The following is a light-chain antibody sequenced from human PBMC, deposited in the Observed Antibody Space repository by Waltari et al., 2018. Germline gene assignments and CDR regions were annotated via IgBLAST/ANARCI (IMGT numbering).Light chain of an antibody. V-gene: IGLV3-25*03. CDR2: GDS. CDR3: QTTDISGAV. J-gene: IGLJ2*01. CDR1: ALPKQY. Sequence: YELTQPPSVSVSPGQTARITCSGDALPKQYAYWYQQKPGQAPVWVRYGDSQRPSGIPERFSGSTSGTTVTVTISGVQAEDEADYYCQTTDISGAVFGGGTKLTVL.